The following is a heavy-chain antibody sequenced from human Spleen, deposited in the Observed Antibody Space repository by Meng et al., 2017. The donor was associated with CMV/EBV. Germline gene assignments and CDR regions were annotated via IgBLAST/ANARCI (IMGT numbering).Heavy chain of an antibody. J-gene: IGHJ5*02. CDR3: AKGAGGYQLLDWFDP. V-gene: IGHV3-23*01. CDR1: GFTVSSNY. Sequence: SGFTVSSNYMSWVRQAPGKGLEWVSAISGSGGRRNYADSVKGRFTISRDNSKNTLNLQMNSLRANDTAVYYCAKGAGGYQLLDWFDPWGQGTLVTVSS. D-gene: IGHD2-2*01. CDR2: ISGSGGRR.